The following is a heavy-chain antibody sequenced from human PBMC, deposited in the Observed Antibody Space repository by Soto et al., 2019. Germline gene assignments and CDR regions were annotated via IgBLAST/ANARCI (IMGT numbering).Heavy chain of an antibody. V-gene: IGHV1-18*01. CDR1: GYTFTSYG. J-gene: IGHJ6*02. CDR3: ARVLWFGELSGGMDV. Sequence: ASVKVSCKASGYTFTSYGISWVRQAPGQGLEWMGWISAYNGNTNYAQKLQGRVTMTTDTSTSTAYMELRSVRSDDTAVYYCARVLWFGELSGGMDVWGQGTTVTVSS. CDR2: ISAYNGNT. D-gene: IGHD3-10*01.